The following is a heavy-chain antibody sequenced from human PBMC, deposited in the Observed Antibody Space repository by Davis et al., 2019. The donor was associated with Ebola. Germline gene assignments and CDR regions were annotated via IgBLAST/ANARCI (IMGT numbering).Heavy chain of an antibody. CDR3: ARRPAIYYYYYGMDV. V-gene: IGHV4-59*12. CDR2: IYYSGNT. Sequence: SETLSLTCTVSGGSISSYYWNWIRQPPGKGLEWIGYIYYSGNTNYNPSLKSRVTISVDTSKNQFSLKLSSVTAADTAVYYCARRPAIYYYYYGMDVWGQGTTVTVSS. CDR1: GGSISSYY. D-gene: IGHD2-2*01. J-gene: IGHJ6*02.